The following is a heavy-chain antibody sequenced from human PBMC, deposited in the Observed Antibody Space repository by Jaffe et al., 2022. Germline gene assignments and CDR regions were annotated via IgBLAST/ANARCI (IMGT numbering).Heavy chain of an antibody. CDR2: ISRSGSTI. J-gene: IGHJ4*02. CDR1: GFTFSNYS. D-gene: IGHD3-3*01. Sequence: EVSLVESGGDLIQPGGSLRLSCAASGFTFSNYSMNWVRQAPGKGLEWVSYISRSGSTIYYGDSVKGRFTISRDNDKNSLYLQMSSLRAEDTAVYYCARDPPKGRFLEWSQGFYFDVWGQGTLVTVSS. CDR3: ARDPPKGRFLEWSQGFYFDV. V-gene: IGHV3-48*01.